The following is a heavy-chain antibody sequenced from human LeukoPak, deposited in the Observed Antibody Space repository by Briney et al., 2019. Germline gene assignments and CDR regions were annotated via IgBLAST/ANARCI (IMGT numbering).Heavy chain of an antibody. CDR3: ARDWPTIAAAGTIPEYFQH. CDR1: GFTFSSYG. V-gene: IGHV3-33*01. J-gene: IGHJ1*01. CDR2: IWSDGSYK. Sequence: PGGSLRLSCAASGFTFSSYGFHWVRQAPGKGLEWVAVIWSDGSYKYYADSVKGRFTISRDDSKNTLYLQMNSLRAEDTAVYYCARDWPTIAAAGTIPEYFQHWGQGTLVTVSS. D-gene: IGHD6-13*01.